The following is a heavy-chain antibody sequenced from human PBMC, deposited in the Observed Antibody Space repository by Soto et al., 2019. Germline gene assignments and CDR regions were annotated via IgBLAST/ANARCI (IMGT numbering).Heavy chain of an antibody. CDR1: GFSFSDSA. Sequence: GGSLRLSCEASGFSFSDSAMNWVRQAPGKGPDWLSFITSTSSTILYADSVKGRFTISRDNAKKSLYLQMSSLRDEDTAVYYCARGRDHAFDIWGQGTMVTVSS. V-gene: IGHV3-48*02. CDR2: ITSTSSTI. CDR3: ARGRDHAFDI. J-gene: IGHJ3*02.